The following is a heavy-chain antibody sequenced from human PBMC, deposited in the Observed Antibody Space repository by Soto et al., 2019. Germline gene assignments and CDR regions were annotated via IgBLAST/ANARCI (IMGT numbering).Heavy chain of an antibody. CDR2: IYYSGST. V-gene: IGHV4-31*03. CDR3: ARAKLRRWWFDP. J-gene: IGHJ5*02. CDR1: GGSISSGGYY. Sequence: SETLSLTCTVFGGSISSGGYYWSWIRQHPGKGLEWIGYIYYSGSTYYNPSLKSRVTISVDTSKNQFSLKLSSVTAADTAVYYCARAKLRRWWFDPWGQGTLVTVSS. D-gene: IGHD1-7*01.